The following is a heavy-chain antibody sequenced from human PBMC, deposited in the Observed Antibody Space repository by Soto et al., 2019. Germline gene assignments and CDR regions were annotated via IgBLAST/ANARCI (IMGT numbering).Heavy chain of an antibody. CDR3: ARTRGDGYNFFDY. Sequence: SETLSLTCIVSGDSVNSGAHYWSWIRQPPGKGLEWIGSIYYSGSTYYNPSLKSRVTISVDTSKNQFSLKLSSVTAADTAVYYCARTRGDGYNFFDYWGQGTLVTVSS. J-gene: IGHJ4*02. CDR1: GDSVNSGAHY. V-gene: IGHV4-39*01. D-gene: IGHD5-12*01. CDR2: IYYSGST.